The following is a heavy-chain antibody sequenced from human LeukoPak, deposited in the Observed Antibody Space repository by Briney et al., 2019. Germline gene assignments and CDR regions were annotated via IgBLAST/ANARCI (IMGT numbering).Heavy chain of an antibody. J-gene: IGHJ4*02. CDR2: VNHSGST. V-gene: IGHV4-34*01. Sequence: EWIGEVNHSGSTNYNPSLKSRVAISVDTSKNQFSLRLSSVTAADTAMYYCARVSSPLAFDYWGQGTLVTVSS. CDR3: ARVSSPLAFDY. D-gene: IGHD6-13*01.